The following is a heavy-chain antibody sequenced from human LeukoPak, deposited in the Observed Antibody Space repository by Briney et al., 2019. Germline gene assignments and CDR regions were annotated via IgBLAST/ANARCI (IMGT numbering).Heavy chain of an antibody. D-gene: IGHD2-2*01. CDR3: ARYCSDTSCYWVGAYDY. CDR2: ISSNGGST. Sequence: XGSLRLSCAASGFTFSRYAMHWVRQAPGKGLEYVAAISSNGGSTYYANSVKGRFNISRDNSKNTLYLQMGSLRAEDMAVYYCARYCSDTSCYWVGAYDYWGQGTLVTVSS. J-gene: IGHJ4*02. CDR1: GFTFSRYA. V-gene: IGHV3-64*01.